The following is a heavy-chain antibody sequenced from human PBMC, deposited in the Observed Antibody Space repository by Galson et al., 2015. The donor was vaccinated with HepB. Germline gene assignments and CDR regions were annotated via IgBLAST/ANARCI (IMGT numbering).Heavy chain of an antibody. J-gene: IGHJ4*02. CDR2: ISSSSSYI. Sequence: FSSYSMNWVRQAPGKGPEWVSSISSSSSYIYYADSVKGRFTISRDNAKNSLYLQMNSLRAEDTAVYYCARGSPEYYFDYWGQGTLVTVSS. CDR1: FSSYS. CDR3: ARGSPEYYFDY. D-gene: IGHD6-19*01. V-gene: IGHV3-21*01.